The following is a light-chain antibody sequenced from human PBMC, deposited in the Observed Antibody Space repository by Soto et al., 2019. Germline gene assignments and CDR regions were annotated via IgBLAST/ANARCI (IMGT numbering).Light chain of an antibody. Sequence: EIVLTQSPATLSLSPGERATLSCRARQSVDTFLAWYQQKPGQAPRLLLYDASNRATGIPARFSGSVSGTDFTLTISSLEPEDFAIYYCQQRSNWPLTFGGGTKVEIK. J-gene: IGKJ4*01. CDR2: DAS. V-gene: IGKV3-11*01. CDR1: QSVDTF. CDR3: QQRSNWPLT.